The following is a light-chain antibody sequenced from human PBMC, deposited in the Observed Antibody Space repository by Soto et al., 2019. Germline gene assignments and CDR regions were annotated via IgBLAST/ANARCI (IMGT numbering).Light chain of an antibody. CDR2: DAF. CDR3: QHRSDWPIT. Sequence: EIVSTQSPGTLSLSPGDRATLSCWASHRVSGYLAWYQQNLGQPPRLLIYDAFNRAAGIPARFSGSGSGTDFTLTISSLEPEDFAIYYCQHRSDWPITFGQGTRLEIK. V-gene: IGKV3-11*01. J-gene: IGKJ5*01. CDR1: HRVSGY.